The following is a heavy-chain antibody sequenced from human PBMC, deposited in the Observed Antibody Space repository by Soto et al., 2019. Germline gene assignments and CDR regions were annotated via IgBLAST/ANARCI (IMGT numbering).Heavy chain of an antibody. Sequence: QVQLVESGGGVVQPGRSLRLSCAASGFTFSSYAMHWVRQAPGKGLEWVAVISYDGSNKYYADSVKGRFTISRDNSKNTLYLQMNSLRAEDTAVYYCARGGPGSSLGYWGQGTLVTVSS. J-gene: IGHJ4*02. CDR1: GFTFSSYA. V-gene: IGHV3-30-3*01. CDR2: ISYDGSNK. D-gene: IGHD3-10*01. CDR3: ARGGPGSSLGY.